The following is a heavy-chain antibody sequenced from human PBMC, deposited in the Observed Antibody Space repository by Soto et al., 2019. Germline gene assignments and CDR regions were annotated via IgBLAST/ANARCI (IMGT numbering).Heavy chain of an antibody. V-gene: IGHV3-23*01. CDR3: AKATYSSGRGRPYFDE. Sequence: WVSQRLSSAATVFRFHRYSMNWVRQAAEKGLEWVSDISGSGVSTTYADSVKGRFTISRDNTKNTLYLQMNSLRAEDTAVYYCAKATYSSGRGRPYFDEWGQGTLVTFSS. D-gene: IGHD6-19*01. CDR1: VFRFHRYS. CDR2: ISGSGVST. J-gene: IGHJ4*02.